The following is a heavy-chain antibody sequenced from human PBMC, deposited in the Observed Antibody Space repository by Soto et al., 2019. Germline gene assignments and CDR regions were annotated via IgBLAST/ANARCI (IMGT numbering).Heavy chain of an antibody. J-gene: IGHJ4*02. CDR1: GLTFSSYG. D-gene: IGHD3-10*01. CDR3: ANGLSDYYGSGSYYNGPFYFDY. Sequence: GGSLRLSXAASGLTFSSYGMHWVRQAPGKGLEWVAVISYDGSNKYYADSVKGRFTISRDNSKNTLYLQMNSLRAEDTAVYYCANGLSDYYGSGSYYNGPFYFDYWGQGTLVTVSS. CDR2: ISYDGSNK. V-gene: IGHV3-30*18.